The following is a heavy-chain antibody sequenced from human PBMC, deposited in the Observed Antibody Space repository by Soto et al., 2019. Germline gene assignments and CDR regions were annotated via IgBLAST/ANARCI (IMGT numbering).Heavy chain of an antibody. V-gene: IGHV3-30*18. CDR1: GFTFSSYG. CDR2: ISYDGSNK. CDR3: AKDDGTARALWNYYYGMDV. Sequence: LRLSCAASGFTFSSYGMHWVRQAPGKGLEWVAVISYDGSNKYYADSVKGRFTISRDNSKNTLYLQMNSLRAEDTAVYYCAKDDGTARALWNYYYGMDVWGQGTTVTVSS. J-gene: IGHJ6*02. D-gene: IGHD2-21*02.